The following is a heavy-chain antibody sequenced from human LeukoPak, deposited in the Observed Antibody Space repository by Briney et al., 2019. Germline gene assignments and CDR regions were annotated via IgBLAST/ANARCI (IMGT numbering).Heavy chain of an antibody. CDR1: GFAFGIYC. J-gene: IGHJ4*02. CDR2: ITGSADST. CDR3: AKNRGVLRNFDCYDY. Sequence: PGGSLRLSCAVSGFAFGIYCMRWARHPPGKGREWGSAITGSADSTYYADSVKGRFTISRDNSKNTLYLQVNSLRAEDTAVYYCAKNRGVLRNFDCYDYWGQGTLVTVSS. D-gene: IGHD3-9*01. V-gene: IGHV3-23*01.